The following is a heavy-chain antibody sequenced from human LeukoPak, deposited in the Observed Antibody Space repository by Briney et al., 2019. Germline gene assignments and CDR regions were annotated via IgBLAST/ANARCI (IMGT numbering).Heavy chain of an antibody. V-gene: IGHV2-5*02. CDR2: IYWDDDK. Sequence: SGPTLVNPTQTLTLTCTFSGFSLSTSGVGVGWIRQPPGKALEWLALIYWDDDKRYSPSLKSRLTITKDTSKNQVVLTMTNMDPVDTATYYRALSLYSGYGRYFDYWGQGTLVTVSS. CDR1: GFSLSTSGVG. D-gene: IGHD5-12*01. CDR3: ALSLYSGYGRYFDY. J-gene: IGHJ4*02.